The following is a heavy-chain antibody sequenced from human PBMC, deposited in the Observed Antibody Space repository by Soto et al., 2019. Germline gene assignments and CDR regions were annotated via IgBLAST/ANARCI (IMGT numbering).Heavy chain of an antibody. V-gene: IGHV5-10-1*01. J-gene: IGHJ6*02. CDR1: GYSFNSYW. D-gene: IGHD6-6*01. Sequence: PGESLKISCKGSGYSFNSYWISWVRQMPGKGLEWMGRIDPSDSYTNYSPSFQGHVTISADKSISTAYLQWSSLKASDTAMYYCARDSGGRSSYYYYGMDVWGQGTTVTVSS. CDR2: IDPSDSYT. CDR3: ARDSGGRSSYYYYGMDV.